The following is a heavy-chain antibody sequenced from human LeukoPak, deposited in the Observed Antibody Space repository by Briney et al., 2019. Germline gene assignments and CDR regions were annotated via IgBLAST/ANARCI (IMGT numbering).Heavy chain of an antibody. CDR3: AREIWFGELYYLDV. CDR2: IYTSGST. D-gene: IGHD3-10*01. Sequence: SETLSLTCTVSGGSISSYYWSWIRQPAGKGLEWTGRIYTSGSTNYNPSLKSRVTMSVDTSKNQFSLKLSSVTAADTAVYYCAREIWFGELYYLDVWGKGTTVTISS. V-gene: IGHV4-4*07. J-gene: IGHJ6*03. CDR1: GGSISSYY.